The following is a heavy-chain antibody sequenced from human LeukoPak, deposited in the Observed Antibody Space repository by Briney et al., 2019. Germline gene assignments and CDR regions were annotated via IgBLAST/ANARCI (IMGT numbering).Heavy chain of an antibody. CDR2: IYYSGTT. D-gene: IGHD7-27*01. CDR3: ARALTGLHDAFDI. V-gene: IGHV4-39*01. Sequence: SETLSLTCTVSGGSISSSSYYWGWIRQPPGKGLEWIVRIYYSGTTHYNPSPKNRVTIHADTSKNQFSLKLSSVTAADVAVYYCARALTGLHDAFDIWGQGTMVTVSS. J-gene: IGHJ3*02. CDR1: GGSISSSSYY.